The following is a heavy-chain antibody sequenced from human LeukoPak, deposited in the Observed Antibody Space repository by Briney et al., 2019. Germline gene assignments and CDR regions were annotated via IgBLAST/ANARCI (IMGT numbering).Heavy chain of an antibody. CDR3: ARRAGEYSHPYDY. CDR1: GFTVSSNS. V-gene: IGHV3-53*01. J-gene: IGHJ4*02. Sequence: GGSLRLSCTVSGFTVSSNSMSWVRQAPGKGLEWVSFIYSDNTHYSDSVKGRFTISRDSSKNTLYLQMNSLRAEDTAVYYCARRAGEYSHPYDYWGQGTLVTVSS. D-gene: IGHD4-17*01. CDR2: IYSDNT.